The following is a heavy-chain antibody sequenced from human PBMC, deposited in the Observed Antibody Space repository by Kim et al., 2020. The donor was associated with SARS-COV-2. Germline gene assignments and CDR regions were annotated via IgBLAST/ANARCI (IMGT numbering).Heavy chain of an antibody. Sequence: GGSLRLSCAASGFTFSSYAMHWVRQAPGKGLEWVAVISYDGSNKYYADSVKGRFTISRDNSKNTLYLQMNSLRAEDTAVYYCALLPLRYFDWLFLASDA. CDR1: GFTFSSYA. CDR3: ALLPLRYFDWLFLASDA. J-gene: IGHJ3*01. V-gene: IGHV3-30*04. CDR2: ISYDGSNK. D-gene: IGHD3-9*01.